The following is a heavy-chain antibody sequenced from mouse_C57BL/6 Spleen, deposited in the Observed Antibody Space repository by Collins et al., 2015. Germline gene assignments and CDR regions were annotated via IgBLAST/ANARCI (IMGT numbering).Heavy chain of an antibody. J-gene: IGHJ2*01. D-gene: IGHD1-1*01. V-gene: IGHV1-64*01. Sequence: QAQLQQPGAELVKPGASVKLSCKASGYTFTSYRMHWVKQRPGQGLEWIGMIHPNSGSTNYNEKFKTKATLTVDKSSSTAYMQLSSLTSEDSAVYYCAKGDYYYFDYWGQGTTLTVSS. CDR3: AKGDYYYFDY. CDR1: GYTFTSYR. CDR2: IHPNSGST.